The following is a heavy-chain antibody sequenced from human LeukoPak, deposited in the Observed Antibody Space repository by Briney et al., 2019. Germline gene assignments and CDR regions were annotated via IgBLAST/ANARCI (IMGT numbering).Heavy chain of an antibody. CDR2: IHSGGSII. V-gene: IGHV3-74*01. Sequence: PGGSLRLSCTASGHTFSTYWMHWVRQAPGKGLVWVADIHSGGSIIYYADSVKGRFTISRDNAKNTLYLQMNSLRVEDTAVYYCVAEERDFDCWGQGVLVTVSS. J-gene: IGHJ4*02. CDR3: VAEERDFDC. CDR1: GHTFSTYW. D-gene: IGHD1-26*01.